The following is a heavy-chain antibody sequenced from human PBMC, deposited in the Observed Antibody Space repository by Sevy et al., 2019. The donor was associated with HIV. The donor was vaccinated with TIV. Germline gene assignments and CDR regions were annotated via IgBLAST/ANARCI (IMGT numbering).Heavy chain of an antibody. V-gene: IGHV4-59*08. J-gene: IGHJ3*02. Sequence: LTCTVSGGSINSDHWNWIRQPPGKGLEWIGYVYYTGGTNYNPSLKNRVTISVDRTKNQFSLKLTSVTAADTAVYYCARRNDFDIWGRGTMVTVSS. CDR1: GGSINSDH. CDR3: ARRNDFDI. CDR2: VYYTGGT.